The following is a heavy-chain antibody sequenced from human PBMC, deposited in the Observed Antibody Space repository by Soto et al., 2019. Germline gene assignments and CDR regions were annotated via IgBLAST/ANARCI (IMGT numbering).Heavy chain of an antibody. CDR3: ARDYPTRPYSSSWYAPLDY. CDR1: GFTFSSYG. CDR2: IWYDGSNK. Sequence: QVQLVESGGGVVQPGRSLRLSCAASGFTFSSYGMHWVRQAPGKGLERVAVIWYDGSNKYYADSVKGRFTISRDNSKNTLYLQMNSLRAEDTAVYYCARDYPTRPYSSSWYAPLDYWGQGTLVTVSS. V-gene: IGHV3-33*01. J-gene: IGHJ4*02. D-gene: IGHD6-13*01.